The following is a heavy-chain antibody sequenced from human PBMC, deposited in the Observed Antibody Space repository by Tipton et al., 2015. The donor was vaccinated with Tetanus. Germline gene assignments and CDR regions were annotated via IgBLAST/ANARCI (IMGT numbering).Heavy chain of an antibody. Sequence: GSLRLSCAASGFSFSTYWMHWVRQAPGKGPEWVSRINVDGSTTTYAHSVKGRFAISRDNAKNTLYLQINSLRAEDTAVYYCAKDVNWNLRYLHHWGRGTVVTVSS. CDR1: GFSFSTYW. CDR3: AKDVNWNLRYLHH. J-gene: IGHJ1*01. D-gene: IGHD1-1*01. V-gene: IGHV3-74*03. CDR2: INVDGSTT.